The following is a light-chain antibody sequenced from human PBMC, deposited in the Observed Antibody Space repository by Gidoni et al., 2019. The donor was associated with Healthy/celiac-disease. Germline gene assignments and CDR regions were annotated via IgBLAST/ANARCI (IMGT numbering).Light chain of an antibody. CDR3: QQRSNWPPSGT. Sequence: EIVLTQSPATLSLSPGERATLACRASQSVSSYLAWYQQKPGQAPRLLIYDASHRATGIPARFSGSGSGTDFTLTISSLEPEDFAVYYCQQRSNWPPSGTFXGXTKVEIK. CDR1: QSVSSY. V-gene: IGKV3-11*01. CDR2: DAS. J-gene: IGKJ4*01.